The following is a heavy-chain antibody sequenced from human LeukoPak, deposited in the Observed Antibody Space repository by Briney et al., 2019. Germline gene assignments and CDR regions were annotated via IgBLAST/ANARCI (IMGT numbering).Heavy chain of an antibody. CDR1: GFTFTNYW. J-gene: IGHJ4*02. CDR2: IKQDGSDK. D-gene: IGHD3-10*01. CDR3: ARDLRGSDAYYFDY. V-gene: IGHV3-7*01. Sequence: PGGSLSLSCAASGFTFTNYWMHWVRQAPGKGLEWVANIKQDGSDKYYVDSVKGRFTISRDNSRNTLYLQMNSLRGEDTAVYYCARDLRGSDAYYFDYWGQGTLVTVSS.